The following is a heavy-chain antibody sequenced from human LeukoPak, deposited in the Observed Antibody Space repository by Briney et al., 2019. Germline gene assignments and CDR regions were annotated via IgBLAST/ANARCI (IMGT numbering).Heavy chain of an antibody. CDR1: GYSLTDLS. J-gene: IGHJ3*02. CDR3: ARSDLTIFGVVIPDAFDI. Sequence: ASVKVSCKVSGYSLTDLSMHWVRQAPGKGLEWMGGYDPEDGKTFYAQKFKGRVTMTEDTSTDTAYMELSSLRSDDTAVYYCARSDLTIFGVVIPDAFDIWGQGTMVTVSS. CDR2: YDPEDGKT. V-gene: IGHV1-24*01. D-gene: IGHD3-3*01.